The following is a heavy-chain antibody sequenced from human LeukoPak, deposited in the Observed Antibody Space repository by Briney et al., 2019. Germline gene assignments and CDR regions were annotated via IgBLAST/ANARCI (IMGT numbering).Heavy chain of an antibody. V-gene: IGHV1-2*02. J-gene: IGHJ3*02. D-gene: IGHD1-1*01. CDR3: ARSWNRLTVAFDI. Sequence: GASVKVSCKASGGTFSSYAISWVRQAPGQGLEWMGWINPNSGGTNYAQKFQGRVTMTRDTSISTAYMELSRLRSDDTAVYYCARSWNRLTVAFDIWGQGTMVTVSS. CDR2: INPNSGGT. CDR1: GGTFSSYA.